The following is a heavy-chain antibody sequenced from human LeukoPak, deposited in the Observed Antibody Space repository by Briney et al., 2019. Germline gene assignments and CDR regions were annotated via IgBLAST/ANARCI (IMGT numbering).Heavy chain of an antibody. Sequence: SETLSLTCTVSGGSISSSSYYWSWIRQPAGKGLEWIGRIYTSGSTNYNPSLKSRVTMSVDTSKSQFSLKLSSVTAADTAVYYCAREDRLVIVFDYWGQGTLVTVSS. J-gene: IGHJ4*02. D-gene: IGHD3-9*01. CDR3: AREDRLVIVFDY. V-gene: IGHV4-61*02. CDR2: IYTSGST. CDR1: GGSISSSSYY.